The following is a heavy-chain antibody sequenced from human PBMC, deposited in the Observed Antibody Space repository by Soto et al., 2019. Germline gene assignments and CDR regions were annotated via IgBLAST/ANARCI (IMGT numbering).Heavy chain of an antibody. Sequence: QVELMQSGPEVKRPGTSVKVSCKASGYTFITSGINWVRQTPGQPLEWVGWISPANGDKKYAQKFKDRVIFTSETSTDTVNMELTNLRSDDTAVYFCARGRYFATTHRQWWYFDFWGRGTPVTVSS. CDR2: ISPANGDK. CDR1: GYTFITSG. V-gene: IGHV1-18*01. D-gene: IGHD6-19*01. J-gene: IGHJ2*01. CDR3: ARGRYFATTHRQWWYFDF.